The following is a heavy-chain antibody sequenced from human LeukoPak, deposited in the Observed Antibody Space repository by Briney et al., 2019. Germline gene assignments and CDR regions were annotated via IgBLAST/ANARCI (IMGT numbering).Heavy chain of an antibody. Sequence: ASETLSLTCTVSGDSINSLDLWSWVRQPPGKGLEWIGEINHSGSTNYNPSLKSRVTISVDTSKNQFSLKLSSVTAADTAVYYCASFPAGGAARFYYYGMDVWGQGTTVTVSS. CDR2: INHSGST. J-gene: IGHJ6*02. D-gene: IGHD6-6*01. CDR1: GDSINSLDL. V-gene: IGHV4-4*02. CDR3: ASFPAGGAARFYYYGMDV.